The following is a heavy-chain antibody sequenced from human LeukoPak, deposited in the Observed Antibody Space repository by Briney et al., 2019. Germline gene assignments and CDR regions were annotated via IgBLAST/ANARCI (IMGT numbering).Heavy chain of an antibody. D-gene: IGHD2-21*01. CDR2: ITGSGSI. CDR3: VRDVIHSYFDI. CDR1: GFTFTSHS. J-gene: IGHJ4*02. V-gene: IGHV3-69-1*02. Sequence: GGSWRLSCAASGFTFTSHSLDWVRQAPGKGLEWVSSITGSGSIQYADSVKGRFTISRDNAKNSLYLQMDGLRAEDTAVCYCVRDVIHSYFDIWGQGVLVTVSS.